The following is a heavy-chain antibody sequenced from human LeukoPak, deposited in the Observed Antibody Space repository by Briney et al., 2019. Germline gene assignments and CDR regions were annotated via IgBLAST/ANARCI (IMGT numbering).Heavy chain of an antibody. D-gene: IGHD6-19*01. V-gene: IGHV3-48*04. J-gene: IGHJ4*02. CDR1: GFTFSSYS. CDR2: ISSSGSTI. CDR3: ARVISSGCGHFDY. Sequence: GGSLRLSCAASGFTFSSYSMNWVRQAPGKGLEWVSYISSSGSTIYYADSVKGRFTISRDNAKNSLYLQMNSLRAKDTAVYYCARVISSGCGHFDYWGQGTLVTVSS.